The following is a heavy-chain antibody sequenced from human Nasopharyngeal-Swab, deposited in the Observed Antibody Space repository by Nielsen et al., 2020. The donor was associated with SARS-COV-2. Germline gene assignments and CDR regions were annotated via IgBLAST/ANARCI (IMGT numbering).Heavy chain of an antibody. V-gene: IGHV3-33*01. CDR2: IWYDGSNK. J-gene: IGHJ6*02. CDR3: ARDPPATWYGMDV. CDR1: GFTFSSYG. Sequence: GGSLRFSCAASGFTFSSYGMHWVRQAPGKGLEWVAVIWYDGSNKYYADSVKGRFTISRDNSKNTLYLQMNSLRAEDTAVYYCARDPPATWYGMDVWGQGTTVTVSS.